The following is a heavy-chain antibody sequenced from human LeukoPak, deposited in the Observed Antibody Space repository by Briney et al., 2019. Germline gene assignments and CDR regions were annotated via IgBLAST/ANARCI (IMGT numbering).Heavy chain of an antibody. V-gene: IGHV3-48*02. CDR1: EFTFSSYS. D-gene: IGHD1-14*01. Sequence: PGGSLRLSCAASEFTFSSYSMNWVRQAAGKGLEWVSYISSSGSTTSYADSVKGRFTISRDNAKNSLYLHMNSLRDEDTALYYCARSPRNPKCYFDYWGQGALVTVSS. J-gene: IGHJ4*02. CDR3: ARSPRNPKCYFDY. CDR2: ISSSGSTT.